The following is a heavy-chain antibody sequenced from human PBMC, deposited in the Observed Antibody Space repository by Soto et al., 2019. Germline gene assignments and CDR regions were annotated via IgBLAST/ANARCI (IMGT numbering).Heavy chain of an antibody. CDR2: ISGSNGNT. Sequence: QVQLVQSGGEVKKPGASVKVSCKASGYTFTKYGISWVRQAPGQGLEWMGWISGSNGNTNYAQKLQGRVTMTTDTSTSSAYKELRSLRSDDTAIYYCARGIAVADPYNWFDPWGQGTLVTVSS. CDR3: ARGIAVADPYNWFDP. V-gene: IGHV1-18*01. J-gene: IGHJ5*02. CDR1: GYTFTKYG. D-gene: IGHD6-19*01.